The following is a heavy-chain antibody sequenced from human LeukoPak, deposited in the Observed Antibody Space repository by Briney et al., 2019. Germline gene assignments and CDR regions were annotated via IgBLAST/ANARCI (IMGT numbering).Heavy chain of an antibody. J-gene: IGHJ4*02. D-gene: IGHD3-22*01. CDR2: INHSGST. V-gene: IGHV4-34*01. CDR1: GGSFSGYY. Sequence: SETLSLTCAVYGGSFSGYYWSWIRQPPGKGLEWIGEINHSGSTNYNPSLKSRVVISVDTSKNLFSLKLSSATAADTAVYYCARLRNLYDSSGYYPFDYWGQGTLVTVSS. CDR3: ARLRNLYDSSGYYPFDY.